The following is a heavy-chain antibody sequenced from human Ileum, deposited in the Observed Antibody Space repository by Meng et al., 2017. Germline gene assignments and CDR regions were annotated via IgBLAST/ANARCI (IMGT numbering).Heavy chain of an antibody. CDR3: AKEGGGYCSSTSCHINWFDP. CDR2: IRASGDRT. CDR1: GVTFSNYA. J-gene: IGHJ5*02. D-gene: IGHD2-2*02. Sequence: EVQLLESGGGLVQPGGSLRLSCAASGVTFSNYAMCWVRQAPGKGLDWVSAIRASGDRTFYADSVKGRFTISRDSSKNTLYLEMNSLRAEDTAIYYCAKEGGGYCSSTSCHINWFDPWGQGTLVTVSS. V-gene: IGHV3-23*01.